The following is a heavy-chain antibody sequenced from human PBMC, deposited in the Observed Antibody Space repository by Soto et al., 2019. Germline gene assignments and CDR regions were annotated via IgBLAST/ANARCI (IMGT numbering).Heavy chain of an antibody. V-gene: IGHV1-18*04. CDR3: ARVEGYCSSTSCYDTTDWFDP. Sequence: ASVKVSCKASGYTSTSYGISWVRQAPGQGLEWMGWISAYNGNTNYAQKLQGRVTMTTDTSTSTAYMELRSLRSDDTAVYYCARVEGYCSSTSCYDTTDWFDPWGQGTLVTVSS. D-gene: IGHD2-2*01. J-gene: IGHJ5*02. CDR2: ISAYNGNT. CDR1: GYTSTSYG.